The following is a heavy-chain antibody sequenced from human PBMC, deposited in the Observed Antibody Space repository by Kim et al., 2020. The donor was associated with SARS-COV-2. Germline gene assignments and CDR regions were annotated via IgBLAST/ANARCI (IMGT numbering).Heavy chain of an antibody. CDR2: INHSGST. D-gene: IGHD4-4*01. Sequence: SETLSLTCAVYGGSFSGYYWSWIRQPPGKGLEWIGEINHSGSTNYNPSLKSRVTISVDTSKNQFSLKLSSVTAADTAVYYCARGPTVRGYFDLWGRGTLVTVSS. CDR1: GGSFSGYY. V-gene: IGHV4-34*01. CDR3: ARGPTVRGYFDL. J-gene: IGHJ2*01.